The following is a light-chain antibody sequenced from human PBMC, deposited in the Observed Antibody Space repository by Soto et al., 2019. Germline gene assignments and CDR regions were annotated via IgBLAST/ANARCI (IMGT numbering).Light chain of an antibody. CDR3: SSYKSSSTYV. CDR1: SSDVGGFNY. J-gene: IGLJ1*01. V-gene: IGLV2-14*01. Sequence: QSVLTQPASVSGSPGQSITISCTGTSSDVGGFNYVSWYQQYPGKAPKLMIYHVSNRPSGVSNRFSGSKSGNTASLTISGLQAEGEAEYYCSSYKSSSTYVFGTGTKATVL. CDR2: HVS.